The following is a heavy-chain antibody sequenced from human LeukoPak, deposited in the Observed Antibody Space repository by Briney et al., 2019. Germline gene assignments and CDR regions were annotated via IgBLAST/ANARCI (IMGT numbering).Heavy chain of an antibody. CDR1: GIALSNYG. J-gene: IGHJ4*02. Sequence: GGSLRLSCAVSGIALSNYGMSWVRQAPGKGLEWVAGISGSGGSTIYADSVKGRFTISRDNPKNTLYLQMNSLRAEDTAFYFCAKRGVVIRVFLVGFHKEAFYFESWGQGALVTVSS. CDR2: ISGSGGST. D-gene: IGHD3/OR15-3a*01. V-gene: IGHV3-23*01. CDR3: AKRGVVIRVFLVGFHKEAFYFES.